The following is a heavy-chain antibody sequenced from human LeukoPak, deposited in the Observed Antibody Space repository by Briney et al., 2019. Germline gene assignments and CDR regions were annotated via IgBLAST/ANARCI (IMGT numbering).Heavy chain of an antibody. V-gene: IGHV4-4*07. J-gene: IGHJ2*01. CDR1: GGSISSHY. Sequence: PSETLSLTCTVSGGSISSHYWSWIRQPAGKRLEWIGRIWATGSTVDNPSFRSRLTLSMDRSKSQLSLKLTSMTAADSAVYYCARVRAYSDFVGNFDLWGRGIPVTVSS. D-gene: IGHD4-11*01. CDR3: ARVRAYSDFVGNFDL. CDR2: IWATGST.